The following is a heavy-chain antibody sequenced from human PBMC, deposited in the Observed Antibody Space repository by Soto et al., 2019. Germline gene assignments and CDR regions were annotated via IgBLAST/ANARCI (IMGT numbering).Heavy chain of an antibody. CDR3: AHVDFTRTGIAWGF. CDR2: IFGDDDK. CDR1: GFSLDTSAVG. Sequence: ITLKESGPTLVKPTQTLTLTCTFSGFSLDTSAVGVAWIRQPPGKALEWLALIFGDDDKAYSPSLKSRLTINKDTSKNHVVLTMTNMDPADTATYFCAHVDFTRTGIAWGFWGQGTLVTVSS. V-gene: IGHV2-5*02. D-gene: IGHD3-16*01. J-gene: IGHJ4*02.